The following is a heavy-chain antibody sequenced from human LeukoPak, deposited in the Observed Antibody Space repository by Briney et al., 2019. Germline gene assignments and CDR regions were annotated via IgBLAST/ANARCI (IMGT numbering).Heavy chain of an antibody. J-gene: IGHJ4*02. D-gene: IGHD5-24*01. CDR2: ISYDGSNK. Sequence: QPGRSLRLSCAASGFTFSSYGMHWVRQAPGKGLEWVAVISYDGSNKYYADSVKGRFTISRDNSKNTLYLQMNSLRAEDTAVYYCAKDRGYKAPSYYFDYWGQGTLVTVSS. CDR3: AKDRGYKAPSYYFDY. V-gene: IGHV3-30*18. CDR1: GFTFSSYG.